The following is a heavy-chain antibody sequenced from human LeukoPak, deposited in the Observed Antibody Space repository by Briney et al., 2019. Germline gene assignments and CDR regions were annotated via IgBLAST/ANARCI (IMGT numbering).Heavy chain of an antibody. CDR3: ATVWYDYVWGSYRYNDY. Sequence: ASVKVSCKVSGYTLTELSMHWVRQAPGKGLEWRGGFDPEDGETIYAQKFQGRVTMTEDTSTDTAYMELSSLRSEDTAVYYCATVWYDYVWGSYRYNDYWGPGTLVTVSS. V-gene: IGHV1-24*01. J-gene: IGHJ4*02. D-gene: IGHD3-16*02. CDR2: FDPEDGET. CDR1: GYTLTELS.